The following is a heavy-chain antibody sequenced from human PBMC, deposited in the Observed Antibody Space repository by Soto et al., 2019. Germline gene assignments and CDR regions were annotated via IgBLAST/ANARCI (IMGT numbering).Heavy chain of an antibody. CDR3: ASLDTGHYYFDY. Sequence: PGGSLRLSCAASGFTFSTYWMHWVRQAPGKGLEWVSRINGDGSRTTYADSVKGRITISSDSAKNTVYLQMNSLRAEDTAVYYCASLDTGHYYFDYWGQGTLVTVSS. J-gene: IGHJ4*02. CDR2: INGDGSRT. V-gene: IGHV3-74*01. CDR1: GFTFSTYW. D-gene: IGHD5-18*01.